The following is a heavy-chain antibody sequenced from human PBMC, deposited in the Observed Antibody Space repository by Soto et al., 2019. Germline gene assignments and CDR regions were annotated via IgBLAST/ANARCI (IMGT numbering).Heavy chain of an antibody. J-gene: IGHJ4*02. CDR3: AKEAGTIYFDY. Sequence: GSLRLSCAASGFTFHGYTMHWVRQAPGKGLEWVSLINWDGTNKYYADSVKGRFTISRDNGKNSLYLQMNSLRTEDTALYYCAKEAGTIYFDYWGQGALVTVSS. D-gene: IGHD6-13*01. CDR2: INWDGTNK. CDR1: GFTFHGYT. V-gene: IGHV3-43*01.